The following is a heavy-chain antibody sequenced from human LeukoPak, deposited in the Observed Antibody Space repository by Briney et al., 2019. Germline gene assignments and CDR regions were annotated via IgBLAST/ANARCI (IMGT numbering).Heavy chain of an antibody. CDR2: ISGSGGST. Sequence: GGSLRLSCAASGFTFSSYAMSWVRQAPGKGLEWVSAISGSGGSTYYADSVKGRFTISRDNSKSTLYLQMNSLRAEDTAVYYCAKTIRITMVRGVNHDYWGQGTLVTVSS. J-gene: IGHJ4*02. D-gene: IGHD3-10*01. CDR3: AKTIRITMVRGVNHDY. V-gene: IGHV3-23*01. CDR1: GFTFSSYA.